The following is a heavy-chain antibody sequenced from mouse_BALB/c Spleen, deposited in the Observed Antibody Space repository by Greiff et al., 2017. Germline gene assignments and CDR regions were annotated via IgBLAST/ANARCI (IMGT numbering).Heavy chain of an antibody. Sequence: EVQGVESGGGLVQPGGSRKLSCAASGFTFSSFGMHWVRQAPAKGLEWVAYISSGSSTIYYEDTVKGRFTISRDNPQNTLFLQMTSLRSEDTAMYYCARGMSNFDDWGQGTTLTGSS. CDR3: ARGMSNFDD. CDR1: GFTFSSFG. J-gene: IGHJ2*01. CDR2: ISSGSSTI. V-gene: IGHV5-17*02.